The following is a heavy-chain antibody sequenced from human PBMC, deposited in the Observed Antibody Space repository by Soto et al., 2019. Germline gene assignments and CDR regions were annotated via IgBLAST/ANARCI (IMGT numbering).Heavy chain of an antibody. Sequence: GGSLRLSCVAYGFNFTSYTMNWVRQAPGKGLEWVSSISSGHRYIYHADSVKGRLIISRDDATNSLYLQMTSLRAEDTAVYFCVRDRCSGGTCYQTYAFDLWGQGTMVTVSS. CDR2: ISSGHRYI. CDR3: VRDRCSGGTCYQTYAFDL. V-gene: IGHV3-21*01. CDR1: GFNFTSYT. J-gene: IGHJ3*01. D-gene: IGHD2-15*01.